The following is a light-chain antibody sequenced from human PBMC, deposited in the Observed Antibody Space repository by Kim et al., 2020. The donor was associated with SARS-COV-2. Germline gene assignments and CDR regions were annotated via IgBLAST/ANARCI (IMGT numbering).Light chain of an antibody. CDR3: QQYYSTPYT. V-gene: IGKV4-1*01. J-gene: IGKJ2*01. CDR2: WAS. Sequence: ATIDCKSSQSVLFSSNKKSYLAWYQQRPGQPPKLLINWASTRESGVPDRFSGSGSGTDFTLTISNLQAADVAVYYCQQYYSTPYTFGQGTKLEI. CDR1: QSVLFSSNKKSY.